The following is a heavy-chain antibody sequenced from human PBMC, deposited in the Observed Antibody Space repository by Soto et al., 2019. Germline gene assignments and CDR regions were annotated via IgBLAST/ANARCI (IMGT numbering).Heavy chain of an antibody. Sequence: QVQLVQAGAEVKKPGASVKVSCEASGYTFTSYDINWVRQATGQGLEWMGWMNPNRGNTGYAQKFQGRVTMTRNTSISTADMELSSLRSEDTAVYYCASGRVPYQLLFFGPSSGARFYCYMDVWGKGTTVTASS. CDR1: GYTFTSYD. CDR2: MNPNRGNT. D-gene: IGHD2-2*01. CDR3: ASGRVPYQLLFFGPSSGARFYCYMDV. J-gene: IGHJ6*03. V-gene: IGHV1-8*01.